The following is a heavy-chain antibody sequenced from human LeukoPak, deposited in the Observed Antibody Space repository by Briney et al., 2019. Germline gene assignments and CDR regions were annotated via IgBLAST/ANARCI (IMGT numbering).Heavy chain of an antibody. Sequence: GGSLRLSCAASGFTVSSNYMSWVRQAPGKGLEWVSVIYSGGSTYYADSVKGRFTISRDNAKNSLYLQMNSLRAEDTAAYYCARSQWLVLLFDLWGRGTLVTVSS. CDR1: GFTVSSNY. CDR3: ARSQWLVLLFDL. D-gene: IGHD6-19*01. V-gene: IGHV3-53*01. J-gene: IGHJ2*01. CDR2: IYSGGST.